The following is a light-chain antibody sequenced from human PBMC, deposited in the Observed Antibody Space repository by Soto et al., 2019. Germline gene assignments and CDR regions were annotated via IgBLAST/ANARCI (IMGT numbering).Light chain of an antibody. V-gene: IGKV1-39*01. CDR1: QTIDTY. J-gene: IGKJ4*01. Sequence: DIQMTQSPSSLSASLGDKITITCRANQTIDTYLHWYQQRPGKAPILLISTASTLQSGVPSRFSGTGSGTDFTLTISSLQSGDFATYYCQQNYSYPSFGGGTKVEV. CDR2: TAS. CDR3: QQNYSYPS.